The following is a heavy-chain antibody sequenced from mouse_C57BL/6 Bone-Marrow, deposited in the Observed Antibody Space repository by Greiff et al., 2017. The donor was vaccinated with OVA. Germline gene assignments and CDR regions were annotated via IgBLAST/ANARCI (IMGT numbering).Heavy chain of an antibody. Sequence: EVQLQESGGGLVQSGRSLRLSCATSGFTFSDFYMEWVRQAPGKGLEWIAASRNKANDYTTEYSASVKGRFIVSRDTSQSILYLQMNALRAEDTAIYYCARDAPSTGAMDYWGQGTSVTVSS. D-gene: IGHD2-1*01. CDR1: GFTFSDFY. CDR2: SRNKANDYTT. J-gene: IGHJ4*01. CDR3: ARDAPSTGAMDY. V-gene: IGHV7-1*01.